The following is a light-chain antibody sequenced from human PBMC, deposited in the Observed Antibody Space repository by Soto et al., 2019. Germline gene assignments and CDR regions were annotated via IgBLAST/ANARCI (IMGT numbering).Light chain of an antibody. CDR2: GAS. CDR3: LQDYNYPLT. J-gene: IGKJ4*01. CDR1: QGIRND. Sequence: AIQMTQSPPSLSASVGDRVTITCRASQGIRNDLGWYQQKPGKAPKLLIFGASNLQRGVPSRFSGSGSGTDVTLTISSRQAEDFASYFCLQDYNYPLTFGGGTKVEIK. V-gene: IGKV1-6*01.